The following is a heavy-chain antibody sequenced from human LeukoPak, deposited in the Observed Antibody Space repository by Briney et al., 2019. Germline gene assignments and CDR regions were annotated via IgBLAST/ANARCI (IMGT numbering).Heavy chain of an antibody. CDR3: ARGGARPWGLDY. CDR1: GGSISSCY. D-gene: IGHD6-6*01. J-gene: IGHJ4*02. V-gene: IGHV4-59*01. CDR2: FYYSGST. Sequence: SETLSLTCSVSGGSISSCYWSWLRQPPGQGLEWIGIFYYSGSTNCNPSFKSRVTISVDTSKNQFSLKLSSVTAADTAVYYCARGGARPWGLDYWGQGTLVTVSS.